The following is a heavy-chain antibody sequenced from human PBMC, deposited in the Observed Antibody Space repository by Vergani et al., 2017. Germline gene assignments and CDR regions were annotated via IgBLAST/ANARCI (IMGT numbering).Heavy chain of an antibody. Sequence: QVQLVQSGAEVKKPGSSVKVSCKASGGTFSRYAISWVRQAPGQGPEWMGGIIPIFGTANYAQKFQGRVTSTADESTSTAYMELSSLRSDDTAVYYCARQYAYDSSGYYYAYWGQGTLVTVSS. CDR2: IIPIFGTA. D-gene: IGHD3-22*01. CDR3: ARQYAYDSSGYYYAY. CDR1: GGTFSRYA. J-gene: IGHJ4*02. V-gene: IGHV1-69*13.